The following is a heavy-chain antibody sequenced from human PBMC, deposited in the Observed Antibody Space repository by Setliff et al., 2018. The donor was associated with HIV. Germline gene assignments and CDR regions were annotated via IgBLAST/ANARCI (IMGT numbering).Heavy chain of an antibody. CDR1: NYTFTNYA. J-gene: IGHJ4*02. V-gene: IGHV1-18*01. Sequence: ASVKVSCKASNYTFTNYAITWVRQAPGQRPEWMGWISAYDGDTKYAQKFHNRLSMTADTSTTTAYMDLRGLTSDDTGVYYCARVRLSAVPFPTVYWGQGTLVTVSS. CDR3: ARVRLSAVPFPTVY. D-gene: IGHD4-4*01. CDR2: ISAYDGDT.